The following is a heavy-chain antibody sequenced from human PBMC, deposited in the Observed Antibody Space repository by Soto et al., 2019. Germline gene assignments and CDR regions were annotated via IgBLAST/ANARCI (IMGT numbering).Heavy chain of an antibody. V-gene: IGHV4-59*12. CDR1: GGSISSYY. J-gene: IGHJ6*02. CDR3: ARDLGSNMVVRGVNGMDV. D-gene: IGHD3-10*01. CDR2: IYYSGST. Sequence: SETLSLTCTVSGGSISSYYWSWIRQPPGKGLEWIGYIYYSGSTNYNPSLKSRVTISVDTSKNQLSLKLSSVTAADTAVYYCARDLGSNMVVRGVNGMDVWGQGTTVT.